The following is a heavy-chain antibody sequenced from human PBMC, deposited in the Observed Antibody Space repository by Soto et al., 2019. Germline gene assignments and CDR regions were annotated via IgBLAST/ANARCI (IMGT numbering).Heavy chain of an antibody. CDR1: NGSIGLYY. D-gene: IGHD2-2*01. J-gene: IGHJ6*02. Sequence: SETLSLTCTVSNGSIGLYYWSWIRLPPGKALEWIGYVYYSGTTNYNPSLKSRAIISVDTSMNQFSLKLISVTAADTAVYYCARDTNYYYYGLDVWGQGTTVTVSS. CDR2: VYYSGTT. V-gene: IGHV4-59*01. CDR3: ARDTNYYYYGLDV.